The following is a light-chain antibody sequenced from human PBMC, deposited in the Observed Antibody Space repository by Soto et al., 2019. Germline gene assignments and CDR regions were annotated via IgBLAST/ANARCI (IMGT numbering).Light chain of an antibody. Sequence: EIVLTQSPGTLSLSPGERATLSCRASQSVSNNYLAWYQHQPGQAPRLLIYGASNRAAGIPDRFSGSGSGTEFTLTITSLQSEDFAVYYCQQYNNWPQTFGQGTKVDIK. V-gene: IGKV3D-15*01. CDR2: GAS. J-gene: IGKJ1*01. CDR1: QSVSNN. CDR3: QQYNNWPQT.